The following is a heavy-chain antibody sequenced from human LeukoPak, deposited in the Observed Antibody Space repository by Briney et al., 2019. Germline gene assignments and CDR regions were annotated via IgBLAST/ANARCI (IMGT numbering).Heavy chain of an antibody. D-gene: IGHD3-9*01. Sequence: GGSLRLSCAASGFTFSSYSMNWVRQAPGERLEWVSSISSSSSYIYYADSVKGRFTISRDDAKNSTFLQMNSLRAEDTAVYYCVRDHRRHFDWLSYFQHWGQGSLVAVSA. CDR1: GFTFSSYS. CDR3: VRDHRRHFDWLSYFQH. J-gene: IGHJ1*01. CDR2: ISSSSSYI. V-gene: IGHV3-21*01.